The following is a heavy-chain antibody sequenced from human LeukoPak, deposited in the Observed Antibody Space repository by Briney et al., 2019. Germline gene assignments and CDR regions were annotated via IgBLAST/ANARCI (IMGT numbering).Heavy chain of an antibody. D-gene: IGHD2-8*01. CDR3: ARQGEPSICYFLNWFDP. V-gene: IGHV4-30-4*08. CDR2: IYYSGST. J-gene: IGHJ5*02. Sequence: SETLSLTCTVSGGSISSGDYYWSWIRQPPGKGLEWIGYIYYSGSTYYNPSLKSRVTISVDTSKNQFSLKLSSVTAADTAVYYCARQGEPSICYFLNWFDPWGQGTLVTVSS. CDR1: GGSISSGDYY.